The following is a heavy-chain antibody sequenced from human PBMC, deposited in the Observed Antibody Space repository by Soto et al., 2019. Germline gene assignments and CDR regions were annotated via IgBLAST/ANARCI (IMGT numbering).Heavy chain of an antibody. D-gene: IGHD3-16*01. V-gene: IGHV1-69*06. Sequence: QVQLVQSGAEVKKPGSSVKVSCKASGGTFSSYAISWVRQAPGQGLEWMGGIIPIFGTANYAQKFQGRVTITADKYTSTAYMELSSLRSEDTAVYYCAREPYLLTRWGTPYDYWGQGTLVTVSS. CDR1: GGTFSSYA. CDR3: AREPYLLTRWGTPYDY. CDR2: IIPIFGTA. J-gene: IGHJ4*02.